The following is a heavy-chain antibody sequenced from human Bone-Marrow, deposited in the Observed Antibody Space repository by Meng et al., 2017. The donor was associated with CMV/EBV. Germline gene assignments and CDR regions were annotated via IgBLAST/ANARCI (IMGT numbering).Heavy chain of an antibody. CDR3: ARDRLGYYDFWSGPLPLDY. D-gene: IGHD3-3*01. CDR2: IYSGGSST. J-gene: IGHJ4*02. Sequence: GESLKISCAASGFTFSSYAMSWVRQAPGKGLEWVSVIYSGGSSTYYADSVKGRFTISRDNAKNSLYLQMNSLRAEDTAVYYCARDRLGYYDFWSGPLPLDYWGQGTLVTVSS. V-gene: IGHV3-23*03. CDR1: GFTFSSYA.